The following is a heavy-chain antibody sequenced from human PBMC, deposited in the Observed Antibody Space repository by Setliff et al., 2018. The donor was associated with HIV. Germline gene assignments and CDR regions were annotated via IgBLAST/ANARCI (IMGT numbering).Heavy chain of an antibody. CDR2: IYISGST. D-gene: IGHD1-7*01. V-gene: IGHV4-4*09. Sequence: LSLTCTVSGDSISGYYWSWIRQPPGKGLEWIGYIYISGSTNYNPSLRSRVTISADTSKNQFSLTLSSVTAADTAVYYCARKGDWNYPYDYWCQGALVTVSS. CDR1: GDSISGYY. J-gene: IGHJ4*02. CDR3: ARKGDWNYPYDY.